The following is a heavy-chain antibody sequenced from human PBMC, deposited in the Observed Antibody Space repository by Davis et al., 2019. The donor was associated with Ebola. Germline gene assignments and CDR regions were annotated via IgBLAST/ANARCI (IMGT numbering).Heavy chain of an antibody. CDR3: ARDSRTLYDILTGSFDY. CDR1: GFTFSSYG. Sequence: GGSLRLSCAASGFTFSSYGMHWVRQAPGKGLEWVAVIWYDGSNKYYADSVKGRFTISRDNSKNTLYLQMNSLRAEDTAVYYCARDSRTLYDILTGSFDYWGQGTLVTVSS. D-gene: IGHD3-9*01. V-gene: IGHV3-33*08. J-gene: IGHJ4*02. CDR2: IWYDGSNK.